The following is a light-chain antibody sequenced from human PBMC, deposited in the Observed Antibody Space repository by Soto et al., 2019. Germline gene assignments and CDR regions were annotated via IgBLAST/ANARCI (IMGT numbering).Light chain of an antibody. Sequence: EVVMTQSPATLSVSPGERVTFSCRASQSVTTHLAWYQHKPGQSPRLLISDASTGASVIPPRFSGRVSGTELTLTIDRLQSADVAVYYCQQYDRWPVTVGGGTKVDIK. CDR2: DAS. J-gene: IGKJ4*01. CDR3: QQYDRWPVT. CDR1: QSVTTH. V-gene: IGKV3-15*01.